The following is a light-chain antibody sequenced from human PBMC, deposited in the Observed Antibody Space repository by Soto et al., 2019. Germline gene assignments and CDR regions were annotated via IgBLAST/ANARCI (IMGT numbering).Light chain of an antibody. CDR3: QQYASTRFT. CDR1: QSINSNY. CDR2: GTS. V-gene: IGKV3-20*01. J-gene: IGKJ3*01. Sequence: EIVLTQTPGTLSLSPGERGTLSCRASQSINSNYLAWYQQKPGQAPRLLIYGTSSRATGIPDRFSGSGSGTDFGLTINRLEPEDFAVYYCQQYASTRFTFGPGTNVEIK.